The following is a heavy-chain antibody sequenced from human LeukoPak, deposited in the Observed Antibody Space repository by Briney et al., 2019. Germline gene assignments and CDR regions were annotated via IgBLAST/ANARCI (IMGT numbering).Heavy chain of an antibody. D-gene: IGHD2-2*01. V-gene: IGHV4-59*01. Sequence: PSETLSLTCTASGGSISSYYWSWIRQPPGKGLEWIGYIYYSGSTNYNPSLKSRVTISVDTSKNQFSLKLSSVTAADTAVYYCARAVVVVPAAQGAFFDYWGQGTLVTVSS. J-gene: IGHJ4*02. CDR2: IYYSGST. CDR3: ARAVVVVPAAQGAFFDY. CDR1: GGSISSYY.